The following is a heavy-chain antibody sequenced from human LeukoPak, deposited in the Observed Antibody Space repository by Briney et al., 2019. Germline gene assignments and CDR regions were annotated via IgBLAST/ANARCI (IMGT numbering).Heavy chain of an antibody. D-gene: IGHD3-22*01. CDR1: GYSISSGYY. Sequence: SGTLSLTCAVSGYSISSGYYWGWIRQPPGKGLEWIGSIYHSGSTYYNPSLKSRVTISVDTSKNQFSLKPSSVPAADTAVYYCARETYYYDSSGYQGYWGQGTLVTVSS. CDR3: ARETYYYDSSGYQGY. CDR2: IYHSGST. V-gene: IGHV4-38-2*02. J-gene: IGHJ4*02.